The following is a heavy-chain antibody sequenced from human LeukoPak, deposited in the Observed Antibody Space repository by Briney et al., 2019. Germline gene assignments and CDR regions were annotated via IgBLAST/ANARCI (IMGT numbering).Heavy chain of an antibody. J-gene: IGHJ4*02. D-gene: IGHD2-21*01. CDR3: ARGADCGSDCSSRRRDFDY. CDR2: IYSGGGT. CDR1: GFNVNTNY. V-gene: IGHV3-66*02. Sequence: GGSLRLSCAASGFNVNTNYVTWVRQAPGKGLEWVSIIYSGGGTYYADSVKGRFTISRDNSKNTLYLQMNSLRSEDTAVYYCARGADCGSDCSSRRRDFDYWGQGTLVTVSS.